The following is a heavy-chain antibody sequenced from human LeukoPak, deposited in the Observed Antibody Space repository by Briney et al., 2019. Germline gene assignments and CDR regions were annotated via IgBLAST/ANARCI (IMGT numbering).Heavy chain of an antibody. J-gene: IGHJ5*02. CDR1: GFTFSSYG. D-gene: IGHD2-2*01. V-gene: IGHV3-33*01. CDR3: ARDLSRGVVVTPPTFDP. CDR2: IWYDGSNK. Sequence: GGSLRLSCAAFGFTFSSYGMHWVRQAPGKGLEWVAVIWYDGSNKYYADSVKGRFTISRDNSKNTLYLQMNSLRAEDTAVYYCARDLSRGVVVTPPTFDPWGQGTLVTVSS.